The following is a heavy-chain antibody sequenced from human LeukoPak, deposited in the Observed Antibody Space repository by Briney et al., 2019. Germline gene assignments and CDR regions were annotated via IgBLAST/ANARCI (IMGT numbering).Heavy chain of an antibody. Sequence: SETLSLTCTVSGYSISSGYYWGWIRQPPGKGLEWIGYIYYSGSTNYNPSLKSRVTISVDTSKNQFSLKLSSVTAADTAVYYCARRHTYFDYWGQGTLVTVSS. CDR1: GYSISSGYY. CDR2: IYYSGST. V-gene: IGHV4-61*01. CDR3: ARRHTYFDY. J-gene: IGHJ4*02.